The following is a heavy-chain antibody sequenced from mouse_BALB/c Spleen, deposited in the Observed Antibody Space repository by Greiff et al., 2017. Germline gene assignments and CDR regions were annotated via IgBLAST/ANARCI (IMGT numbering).Heavy chain of an antibody. D-gene: IGHD2-1*01. CDR3: ARDWDGNYGAY. V-gene: IGHV5-6-3*01. CDR2: INSNGGST. J-gene: IGHJ3*01. Sequence: DVKLVESGGGLVQPGGSLKLSCAASGFTFSSYGMSWVRQTPDKRLELVATINSNGGSTYYPDSVKGRFTISRDNAKNTLYLQMSSLKSEDTAMYYCARDWDGNYGAYWGQGTLVTVSA. CDR1: GFTFSSYG.